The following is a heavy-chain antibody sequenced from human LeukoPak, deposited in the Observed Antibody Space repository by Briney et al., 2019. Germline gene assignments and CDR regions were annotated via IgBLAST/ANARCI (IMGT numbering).Heavy chain of an antibody. CDR1: GGSFSGYY. Sequence: SETLSLTCAVYGGSFSGYYWSWIRQPPGKGLEWIGEINHSGSTNYNPSLKSRVTISVDTSKNQFSLKLSSVTAADTAGYYCARHFGWIQLREALAGAFDIWGQGTMVTVSS. D-gene: IGHD5-18*01. CDR2: INHSGST. CDR3: ARHFGWIQLREALAGAFDI. J-gene: IGHJ3*02. V-gene: IGHV4-34*01.